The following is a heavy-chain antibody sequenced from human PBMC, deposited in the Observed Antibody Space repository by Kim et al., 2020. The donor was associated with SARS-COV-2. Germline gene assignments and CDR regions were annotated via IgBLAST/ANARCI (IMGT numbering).Heavy chain of an antibody. CDR1: GYSFTNYW. CDR2: IYPGDSDI. J-gene: IGHJ4*02. D-gene: IGHD1-26*01. CDR3: ARGTGSNPFDY. V-gene: IGHV5-51*01. Sequence: GESLKISCQGSGYSFTNYWIGWVRRMPGKGLEWMGIIYPGDSDIRYSPSFQGQVTISADKSINTAYLQRSSLKASDTAMYYCARGTGSNPFDYWGQGTLVTVSS.